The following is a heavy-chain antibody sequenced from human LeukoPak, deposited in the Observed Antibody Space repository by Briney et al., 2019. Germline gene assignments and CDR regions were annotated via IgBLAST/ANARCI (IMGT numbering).Heavy chain of an antibody. V-gene: IGHV3-30-3*01. D-gene: IGHD6-13*01. CDR2: ISYDGSNK. J-gene: IGHJ4*02. CDR3: ARASRYSSSWFLRSFDY. Sequence: GGSLRLSCAASGFTFSSYAMHWVRQAPGKGLEWVAVISYDGSNKYYADSVKGRFTISRDNSKNTLYLQMNSLRAEDTAVYYCARASRYSSSWFLRSFDYWGQGTLVTVSS. CDR1: GFTFSSYA.